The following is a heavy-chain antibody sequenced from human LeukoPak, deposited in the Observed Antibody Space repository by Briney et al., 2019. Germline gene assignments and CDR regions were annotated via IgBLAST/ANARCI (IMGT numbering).Heavy chain of an antibody. CDR2: IKEDGSEK. Sequence: GGSLRLSCAASGFTFSGCWMNWVRQAPGKGLEWVANIKEDGSEKYYVESVKGRFTISRDNAKKSLYLQMNSLRAEDTAIYYCAARDGYNSLDYWGRGTLVTVSS. V-gene: IGHV3-7*01. CDR1: GFTFSGCW. CDR3: AARDGYNSLDY. D-gene: IGHD5-24*01. J-gene: IGHJ4*02.